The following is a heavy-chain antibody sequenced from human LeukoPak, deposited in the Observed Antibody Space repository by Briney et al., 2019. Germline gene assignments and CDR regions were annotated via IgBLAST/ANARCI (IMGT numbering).Heavy chain of an antibody. D-gene: IGHD6-19*01. CDR3: AKVPEAGGWYYFDY. V-gene: IGHV3-23*01. CDR2: ISGSGGST. CDR1: GFDVSSNY. Sequence: GGSLRLSCAASGFDVSSNYVTWVRQAPGKGLEWVSAISGSGGSTYYADSVKGRFTISRDNSKNTLYLQMNSLRAEDTAVYYCAKVPEAGGWYYFDYWGQGTLVTVSS. J-gene: IGHJ4*02.